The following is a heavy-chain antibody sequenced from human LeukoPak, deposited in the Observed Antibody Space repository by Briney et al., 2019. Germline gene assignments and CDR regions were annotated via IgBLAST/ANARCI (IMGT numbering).Heavy chain of an antibody. CDR1: GGSISSSSYY. J-gene: IGHJ4*02. D-gene: IGHD6-13*01. Sequence: SETLSLTCTVSGGSISSSSYYWGWIRQPPGKGLEWIGSIYYSGSTYYNPSLKSRVTISVDTSKNQFSLKLSSVTAADTAVYYCARGIAAAGRRPTAFDYWGQGTLVTVSS. CDR3: ARGIAAAGRRPTAFDY. CDR2: IYYSGST. V-gene: IGHV4-39*07.